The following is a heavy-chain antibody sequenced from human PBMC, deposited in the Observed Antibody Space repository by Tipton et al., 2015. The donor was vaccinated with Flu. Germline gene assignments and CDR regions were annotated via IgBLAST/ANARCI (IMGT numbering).Heavy chain of an antibody. D-gene: IGHD1-26*01. CDR2: ISAHNGNT. Sequence: QVQLVQSGAEVKKPGASVKVSCKTSVNTFTSYAFSWVRQAPGHGLEWMGWISAHNGNTHYAQRFQGRVTMTTDTSTSTAYMELRSLTSDDTAVYYCASSSPWVGVTGSPYWGQGTLVTVSS. CDR1: VNTFTSYA. CDR3: ASSSPWVGVTGSPY. J-gene: IGHJ4*02. V-gene: IGHV1-18*01.